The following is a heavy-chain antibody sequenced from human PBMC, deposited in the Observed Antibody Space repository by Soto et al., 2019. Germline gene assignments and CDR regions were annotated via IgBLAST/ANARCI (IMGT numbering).Heavy chain of an antibody. CDR1: GGSISSYY. CDR3: ARAPRTYRRYSSSWYALYFDY. CDR2: IYYSGST. J-gene: IGHJ4*02. V-gene: IGHV4-59*01. Sequence: SETLSLTCTVSGGSISSYYWSWIRQPPGKGLEWIGYIYYSGSTNYNPSLKSRVTISVDTSKNQFSLKLSSVTAADTAVYYCARAPRTYRRYSSSWYALYFDYWGQGTLVTVSS. D-gene: IGHD6-13*01.